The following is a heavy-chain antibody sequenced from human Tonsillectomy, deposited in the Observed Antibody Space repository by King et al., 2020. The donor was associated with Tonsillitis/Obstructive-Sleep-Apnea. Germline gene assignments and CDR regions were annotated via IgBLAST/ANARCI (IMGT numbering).Heavy chain of an antibody. CDR1: GFTFDDYA. V-gene: IGHV3-9*01. J-gene: IGHJ6*03. CDR3: AKDHGLARYFYYMDV. CDR2: ISWNSRRI. Sequence: QLVQSGGGLVQPGRSLRLSCAASGFTFDDYAMHWVRQTPGKGLEWGSGISWNSRRIGYADSVKGRFTISRDNAKSSLYLEMNSLRVEDTALYYCAKDHGLARYFYYMDVWGKGTTVTVS. D-gene: IGHD2-21*01.